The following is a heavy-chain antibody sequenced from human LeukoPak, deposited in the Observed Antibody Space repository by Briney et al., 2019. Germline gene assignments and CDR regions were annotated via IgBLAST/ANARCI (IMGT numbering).Heavy chain of an antibody. Sequence: PGGSLRLSCAASGFTFSNAWMSWVRQAPGKGLEWVSSISSSSSYIYYADSVKGRFTISRDNAKNSLYLQMNSLRAEDTAVYYCARDQLFGYYMDVWGKGTTVTVSS. J-gene: IGHJ6*03. CDR1: GFTFSNAW. V-gene: IGHV3-21*01. D-gene: IGHD5-24*01. CDR3: ARDQLFGYYMDV. CDR2: ISSSSSYI.